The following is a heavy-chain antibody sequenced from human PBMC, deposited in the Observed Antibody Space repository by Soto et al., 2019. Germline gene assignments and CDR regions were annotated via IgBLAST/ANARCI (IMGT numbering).Heavy chain of an antibody. V-gene: IGHV3-30*03. Sequence: QVQLVESGGGVVQPGKSLRLSCAASGFTFSSYGMHWVRQAPGTRPEWVAIISFDGSNQYYADSVKGRFTISRHNSKNTLYLQMNSLRAEDTDVYYCGRRRQLVDYYYYGMDAWGQGTTVTVSS. CDR1: GFTFSSYG. J-gene: IGHJ6*02. D-gene: IGHD1-26*01. CDR2: ISFDGSNQ. CDR3: GRRRQLVDYYYYGMDA.